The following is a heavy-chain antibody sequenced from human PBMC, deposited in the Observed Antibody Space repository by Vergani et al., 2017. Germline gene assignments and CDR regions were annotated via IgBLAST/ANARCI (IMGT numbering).Heavy chain of an antibody. CDR3: AKARYYDFWSGYYYFDY. J-gene: IGHJ4*02. D-gene: IGHD3-3*01. Sequence: EVQLLESGGGLVQPGGSLRLSCAASGFTFSSYAMSWVRQAPGKGLEWVSAISGSGGITYYADSVKGRFTISRDNSKNTLYLQMNSLRAEDTAVYYCAKARYYDFWSGYYYFDYWGQGTLVTVSS. CDR2: ISGSGGIT. CDR1: GFTFSSYA. V-gene: IGHV3-23*01.